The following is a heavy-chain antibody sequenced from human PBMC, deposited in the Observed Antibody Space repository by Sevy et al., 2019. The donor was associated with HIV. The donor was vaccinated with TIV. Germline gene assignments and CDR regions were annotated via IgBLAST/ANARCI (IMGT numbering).Heavy chain of an antibody. CDR3: SRSVYGSRTYLNDY. D-gene: IGHD3-10*01. Sequence: ASVKVSGKSSGYTFTGYYMHWVRQAPGQGLEWMGWIDPNSGGTNYAQKFQGRVTMSTDTSISTAYMELSRLRSDDTALYYCSRSVYGSRTYLNDYWGQGTLVTVSS. V-gene: IGHV1-2*02. CDR1: GYTFTGYY. J-gene: IGHJ4*02. CDR2: IDPNSGGT.